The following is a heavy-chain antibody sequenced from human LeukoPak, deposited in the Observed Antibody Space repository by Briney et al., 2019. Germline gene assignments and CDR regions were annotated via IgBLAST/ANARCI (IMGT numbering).Heavy chain of an antibody. D-gene: IGHD6-19*01. V-gene: IGHV4-59*01. J-gene: IGHJ5*02. CDR2: IYYSGST. CDR3: ARDRVALAGSIENWFDP. CDR1: GGSISSYY. Sequence: SETLSLTCTVSGGSISSYYWSWIRQPPGKGLEWIGYIYYSGSTNYNPSLKSRVTISVDTSKNQFSLKLSSVTAADTAVYYCARDRVALAGSIENWFDPWGQGTLVTVSS.